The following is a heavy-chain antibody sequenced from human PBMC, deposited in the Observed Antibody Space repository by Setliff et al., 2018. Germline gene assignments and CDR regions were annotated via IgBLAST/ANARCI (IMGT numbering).Heavy chain of an antibody. CDR2: INHSGST. J-gene: IGHJ3*02. Sequence: SETLSLTCAVYGGSFSGYYWRWIRQPPGKGLEWIGEINHSGSTNYNPSLKSRVTISVDTSKNQFSLKLSSVTAADTAVYYCARDGDNYYDSSGYYLNHAFDIWGQGTMVTV. D-gene: IGHD3-22*01. CDR1: GGSFSGYY. CDR3: ARDGDNYYDSSGYYLNHAFDI. V-gene: IGHV4-34*01.